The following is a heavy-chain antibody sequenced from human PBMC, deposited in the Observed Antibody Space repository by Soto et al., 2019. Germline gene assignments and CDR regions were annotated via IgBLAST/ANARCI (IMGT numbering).Heavy chain of an antibody. D-gene: IGHD1-26*01. CDR3: ARRWGAAFDY. V-gene: IGHV4-59*08. J-gene: IGHJ4*02. CDR1: GGSISSYY. CDR2: IYYSGST. Sequence: QVQLQESGPGLVKPSETLSLTCTVSGGSISSYYWSWIRQPPGKGLEWIGYIYYSGSTNYNPSLRXRVTISVDTSNNQFSLKLSSVTAADTAVYYCARRWGAAFDYWGQGTLVTVSS.